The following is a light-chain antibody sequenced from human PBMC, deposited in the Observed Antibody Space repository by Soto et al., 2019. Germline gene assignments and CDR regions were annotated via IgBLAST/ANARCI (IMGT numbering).Light chain of an antibody. V-gene: IGKV1-39*01. CDR3: QQLFDSPIT. CDR1: QSMSSY. J-gene: IGKJ5*01. Sequence: DIQMTQSPSSLSASVGDRVPINCRASQSMSSYLNWYQQKPGKAPNIMIYAASTLESGVPSRFSATLSGTEFSLTITSLQPEDVATYYCQQLFDSPITLGQGTRLEIK. CDR2: AAS.